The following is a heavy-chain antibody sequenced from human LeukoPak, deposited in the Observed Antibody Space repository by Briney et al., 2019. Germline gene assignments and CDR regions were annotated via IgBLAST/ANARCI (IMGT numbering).Heavy chain of an antibody. J-gene: IGHJ4*02. CDR1: GDSVSKHDLT. CDR3: VRSYDWVFDY. Sequence: SQTLSLTCAISGDSVSKHDLTWDWVRQSPSRGLEWLGRTFYRSKWYNDYAVSVRSRITVSPDTSKNQFSLHLNSVTPEDTAVYYCVRSYDWVFDYWGQGTRVTVSS. CDR2: TFYRSKWYN. V-gene: IGHV6-1*01. D-gene: IGHD1-1*01.